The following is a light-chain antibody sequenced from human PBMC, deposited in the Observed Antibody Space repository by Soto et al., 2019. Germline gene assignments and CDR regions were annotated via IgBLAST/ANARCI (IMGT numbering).Light chain of an antibody. J-gene: IGKJ2*01. CDR1: QSVNSN. Sequence: EIVMTQSPATLSVSPGESATLSCRASQSVNSNLAWYQQRPGQAPRLLIYGASTRATGIPARFSGSGSGAELTLTISSLQSEDFAVYYCQQYNNWPPYTFGQGTKLEI. CDR3: QQYNNWPPYT. CDR2: GAS. V-gene: IGKV3-15*01.